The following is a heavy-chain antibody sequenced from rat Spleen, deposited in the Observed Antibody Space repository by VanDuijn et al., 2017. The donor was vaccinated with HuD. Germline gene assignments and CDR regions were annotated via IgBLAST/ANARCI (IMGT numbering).Heavy chain of an antibody. V-gene: IGHV5S13*01. CDR1: EFSFSSFA. Sequence: EVQLVESGGGLVQPGRSLKLSCAASEFSFSSFAMAWVRQAPKKGLEWVATITSGSKNSYYPDSVKGRFTISRDNAKNTLYLQMDSLRSEDTATYYCANAEFGVGWFAYWGQGTLVTVSS. CDR3: ANAEFGVGWFAY. D-gene: IGHD4-3*01. CDR2: ITSGSKNS. J-gene: IGHJ3*01.